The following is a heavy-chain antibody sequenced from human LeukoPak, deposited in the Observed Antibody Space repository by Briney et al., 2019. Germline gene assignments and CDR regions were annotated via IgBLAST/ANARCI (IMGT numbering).Heavy chain of an antibody. CDR2: INHSGST. D-gene: IGHD3-22*01. Sequence: PSETLSLTCAVYGGSFSGYYWSWIRQPPGKGLEWIGEINHSGSTNYNPSLKSRVTISVDTSKNQFSLKLSSVTAADTAVYYCARGYELITDHWGQGTLVTVSS. CDR3: ARGYELITDH. V-gene: IGHV4-34*01. CDR1: GGSFSGYY. J-gene: IGHJ4*02.